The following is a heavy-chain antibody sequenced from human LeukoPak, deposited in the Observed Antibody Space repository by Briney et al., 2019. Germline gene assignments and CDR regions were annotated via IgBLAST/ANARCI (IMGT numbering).Heavy chain of an antibody. D-gene: IGHD3-22*01. Sequence: PGGSLRLSCAASGFTFSSDAMHWVRQAPGKGLEYVSAISSNGGTTHYGNSVKGRFTISRDNSKNTLYLQMGSLRAEDMAVYFCARSSGYGYYFDHWGQGSRVTVSS. CDR2: ISSNGGTT. V-gene: IGHV3-64*01. CDR3: ARSSGYGYYFDH. J-gene: IGHJ4*02. CDR1: GFTFSSDA.